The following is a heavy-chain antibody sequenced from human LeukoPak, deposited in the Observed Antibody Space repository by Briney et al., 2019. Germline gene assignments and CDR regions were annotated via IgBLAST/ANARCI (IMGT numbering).Heavy chain of an antibody. CDR2: IKQDGSGK. J-gene: IGHJ4*02. V-gene: IGHV3-7*02. CDR1: GFTLSSYW. Sequence: GGSLRLSCAASGFTLSSYWMSWVRQAPGKGLEWVANIKQDGSGKYYVDSVKGRFTISRDNAKNSLYLQMNSLRAEDTAVYYCARGQQLLDYWGQGTLVTVSS. D-gene: IGHD6-13*01. CDR3: ARGQQLLDY.